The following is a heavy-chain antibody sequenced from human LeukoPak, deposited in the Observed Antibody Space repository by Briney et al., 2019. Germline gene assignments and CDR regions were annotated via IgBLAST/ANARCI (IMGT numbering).Heavy chain of an antibody. D-gene: IGHD5-12*01. V-gene: IGHV4-59*01. CDR1: GGSINDYY. Sequence: PSETLSLTCTVSGGSINDYYWSWLRQPPGEGLEWIGNIYYSGTTSYNPSLESRVIISVDTSKNQFSLKLNSVTAADTAVYYCARDFLPPHYTATIRPDWYFDLWGRGTLVTVSS. CDR3: ARDFLPPHYTATIRPDWYFDL. J-gene: IGHJ2*01. CDR2: IYYSGTT.